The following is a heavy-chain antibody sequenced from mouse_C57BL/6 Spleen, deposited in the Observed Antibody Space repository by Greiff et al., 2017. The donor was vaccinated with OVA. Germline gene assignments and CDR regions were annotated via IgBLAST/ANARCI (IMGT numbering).Heavy chain of an antibody. V-gene: IGHV2-5*01. CDR3: AKNMRDGYQYAMDY. Sequence: QVQLKQSGPGLVQPSQSLSITCTVSGFSLTSYGVHWVRQSPGKGLEWLGVIWRGGSTAYNAAFMSRLSITKDNSKSQVFFKMNSLQAEDTAIYYCAKNMRDGYQYAMDYWGQGTSVTVSS. CDR2: IWRGGST. D-gene: IGHD2-3*01. J-gene: IGHJ4*01. CDR1: GFSLTSYG.